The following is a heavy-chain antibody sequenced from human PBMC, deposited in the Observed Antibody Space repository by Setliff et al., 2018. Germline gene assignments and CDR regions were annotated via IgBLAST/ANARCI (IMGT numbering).Heavy chain of an antibody. CDR2: IYTSGST. CDR3: ARDRRGYSYGSLGYYYYYMDV. Sequence: KPSETLSLTCTVSGGSISSYYWSWIRQPAGKGLEWIGRIYTSGSTNYNPSLKSRVTMSVDTSKNQFSLKLGSVTAADTAVYYCARDRRGYSYGSLGYYYYYMDVWGKGTTVTVSS. V-gene: IGHV4-4*07. D-gene: IGHD5-18*01. J-gene: IGHJ6*03. CDR1: GGSISSYY.